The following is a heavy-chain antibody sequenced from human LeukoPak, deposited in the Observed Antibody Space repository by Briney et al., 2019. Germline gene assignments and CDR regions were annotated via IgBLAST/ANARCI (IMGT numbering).Heavy chain of an antibody. J-gene: IGHJ4*02. CDR3: ARGSAAIAVYYFDY. CDR1: GFTFSSYS. V-gene: IGHV3-21*01. D-gene: IGHD2-2*02. Sequence: GGSLRLSCAASGFTFSSYSMNWVRQAPGKGLEWVSSISSSSSYIYYADSVKGRFTISRDNAKNSLYLQMNSLRAEDTAVYYCARGSAAIAVYYFDYWGQGTLVTVSS. CDR2: ISSSSSYI.